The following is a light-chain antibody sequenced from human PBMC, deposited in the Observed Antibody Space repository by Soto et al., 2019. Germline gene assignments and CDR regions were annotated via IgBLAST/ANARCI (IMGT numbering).Light chain of an antibody. CDR3: QQYGSSPQT. CDR1: QTVSSNF. J-gene: IGKJ1*01. CDR2: GAS. V-gene: IGKV3-20*01. Sequence: EIVLTQSPGTLSLSPGERATLSCRASQTVSSNFLAWYQHKPGQAPRLLIYGASSRATGIPDRFTGSGSGTDFTLTISRLEPEDFAVYYCQQYGSSPQTFGQGTKV.